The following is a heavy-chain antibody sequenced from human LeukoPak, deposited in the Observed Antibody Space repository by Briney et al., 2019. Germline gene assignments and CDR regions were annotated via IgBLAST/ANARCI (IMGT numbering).Heavy chain of an antibody. CDR3: AREGYYDYWSGYFTYLDL. Sequence: GMSLRLSCAASGLTFSTYAMHWVRQAPGKGLEWVSIISYNGGKIHYADSVKGRFTISRDNSKNTLYLQINSLRPEDTAVYYCAREGYYDYWSGYFTYLDLWGQGTLVTVSS. D-gene: IGHD3-3*01. CDR2: ISYNGGKI. J-gene: IGHJ4*02. CDR1: GLTFSTYA. V-gene: IGHV3-30*01.